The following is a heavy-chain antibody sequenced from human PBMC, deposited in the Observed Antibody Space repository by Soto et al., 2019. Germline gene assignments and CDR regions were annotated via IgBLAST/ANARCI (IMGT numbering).Heavy chain of an antibody. CDR3: ARVISYGYFDY. V-gene: IGHV4-31*03. J-gene: IGHJ4*02. Sequence: QVQLQESGPGLVKPSQTLSLTCTVSGGSISSGGYYWSWIRQHPGTGLEWIGYIHYSGSTYYNPSLKSRVTIAVDPSKNQFSLKLSSVTAADTAVYYCARVISYGYFDYWGQGTLVTVSS. CDR2: IHYSGST. CDR1: GGSISSGGYY. D-gene: IGHD1-26*01.